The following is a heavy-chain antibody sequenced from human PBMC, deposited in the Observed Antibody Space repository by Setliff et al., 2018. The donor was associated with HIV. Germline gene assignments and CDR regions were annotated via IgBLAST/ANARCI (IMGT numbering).Heavy chain of an antibody. CDR3: AKGPNFEDAFDT. J-gene: IGHJ3*02. V-gene: IGHV1-69*10. CDR1: GGTFSNYA. D-gene: IGHD2-8*01. CDR2: LIPIVDIT. Sequence: ASVKVSCKASGGTFSNYAFSWVRQAPGQGLEWMGGLIPIVDITKSTQKFRDRVTFTADESTKTAQMELSGLTFEDTAVYYCAKGPNFEDAFDTWGQGTVDTVSS.